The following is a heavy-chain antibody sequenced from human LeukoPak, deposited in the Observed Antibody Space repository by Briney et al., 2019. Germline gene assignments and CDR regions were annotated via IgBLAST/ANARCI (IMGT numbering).Heavy chain of an antibody. V-gene: IGHV3-23*01. CDR1: GFTFSSYA. CDR3: ANQYYYGSGSPKRRYYFDY. CDR2: ISGSGGST. D-gene: IGHD3-10*01. J-gene: IGHJ4*02. Sequence: PGGSLRLSCAASGFTFSSYAMSWVRQAPGKGLEWVSAISGSGGSTYYADSVKGRFTISRDNSKNTLYLRMNSLRAEDTAVYYCANQYYYGSGSPKRRYYFDYWGQGTLVTVSS.